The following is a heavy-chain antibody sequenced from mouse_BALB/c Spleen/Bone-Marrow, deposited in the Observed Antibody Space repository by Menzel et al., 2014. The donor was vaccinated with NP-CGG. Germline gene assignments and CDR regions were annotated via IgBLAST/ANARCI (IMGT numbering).Heavy chain of an antibody. Sequence: DVHLVESGGGLVQPGGSLKLSCAASGFTFSSYTMSWVRQTPEKRLGWVAYISNGGGSTYYPDTVKGRFTISRDNAKNTLYLQMSSLKSEDTAMYYCARHRRYDVWFAYWGQGTLVTVSA. J-gene: IGHJ3*01. CDR3: ARHRRYDVWFAY. CDR2: ISNGGGST. D-gene: IGHD2-14*01. V-gene: IGHV5-12-2*01. CDR1: GFTFSSYT.